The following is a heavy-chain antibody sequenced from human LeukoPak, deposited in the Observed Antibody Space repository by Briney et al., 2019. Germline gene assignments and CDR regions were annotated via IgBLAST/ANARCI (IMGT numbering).Heavy chain of an antibody. D-gene: IGHD1-14*01. CDR2: IYWDDDK. J-gene: IGHJ4*02. V-gene: IGHV2-5*02. CDR3: AHRRGGYNWNHGDFDY. Sequence: SGPTLVNPIETLTLTCTFSGFSLSTSGVGVGWIRQPPGKALEWLALIYWDDDKRYSPSLKSRLTITKVTSTNQVVRAMTNMDPVDTGTYYCAHRRGGYNWNHGDFDYWGPRTLVTVSS. CDR1: GFSLSTSGVG.